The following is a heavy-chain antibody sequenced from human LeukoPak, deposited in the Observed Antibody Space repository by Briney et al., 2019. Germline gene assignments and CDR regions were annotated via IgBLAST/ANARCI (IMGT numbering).Heavy chain of an antibody. V-gene: IGHV1-18*01. D-gene: IGHD3-10*01. CDR2: ISAYNGNT. CDR3: GTSKITMVRGVTDWFDP. CDR1: GYTFTSYG. J-gene: IGHJ5*02. Sequence: GASVKVSCKASGYTFTSYGISWVRQAPGQGLEWMGWISAYNGNTNYAQKLQGRVTMTTDTSTSTAYMELRSLRSDDTAVYYCGTSKITMVRGVTDWFDPWGQGTLVTVSS.